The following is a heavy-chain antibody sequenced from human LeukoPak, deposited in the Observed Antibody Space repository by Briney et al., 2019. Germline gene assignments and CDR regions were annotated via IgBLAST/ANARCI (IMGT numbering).Heavy chain of an antibody. V-gene: IGHV1-46*01. Sequence: ASVKVSCKAFGYTFTSNYMHWVRQAPGQGPEWMGVISPSGGSATYAQKFQGRVTLTRDMSTSTDYLELSSLRSEDTAVYYCARDVLYDSSGYYSDYWGQGTLVTVSS. CDR2: ISPSGGSA. J-gene: IGHJ4*02. D-gene: IGHD3-22*01. CDR3: ARDVLYDSSGYYSDY. CDR1: GYTFTSNY.